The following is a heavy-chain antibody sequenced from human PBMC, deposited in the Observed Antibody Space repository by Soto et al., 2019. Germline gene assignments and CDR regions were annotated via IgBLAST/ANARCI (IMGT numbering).Heavy chain of an antibody. J-gene: IGHJ4*02. CDR2: IGTTGDA. CDR1: GFTFSSYD. D-gene: IGHD6-19*01. Sequence: EVQLVESGGGLVQPGGSLRLCCAASGFTFSSYDMHWVRQTAGKGLEWVAAIGTTGDAYYPGSATGRFTISRENAKNSLYPQMNNLRVGDTAVYFCAGGRSGWYAEFDFWGQGTQVTVSS. V-gene: IGHV3-13*01. CDR3: AGGRSGWYAEFDF.